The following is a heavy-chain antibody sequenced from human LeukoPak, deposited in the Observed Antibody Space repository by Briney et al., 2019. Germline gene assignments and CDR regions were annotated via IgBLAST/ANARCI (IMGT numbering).Heavy chain of an antibody. CDR2: ISGSGGST. Sequence: PGGSLRLSCAGSRFTFSSYAMSWVRQAPGKGLEWVSGISGSGGSTYYADSVKGRFTISRDNSKNTLYLQMNSLRAEDAAVYFCAKSMETTFSPYDSWGQGTLVAVSS. D-gene: IGHD2/OR15-2a*01. CDR3: AKSMETTFSPYDS. J-gene: IGHJ4*02. V-gene: IGHV3-23*01. CDR1: RFTFSSYA.